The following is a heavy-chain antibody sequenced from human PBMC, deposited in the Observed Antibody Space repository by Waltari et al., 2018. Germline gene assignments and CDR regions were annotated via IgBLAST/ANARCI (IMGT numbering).Heavy chain of an antibody. V-gene: IGHV4-34*01. J-gene: IGHJ5*02. CDR2: INHSGST. D-gene: IGHD5-18*01. CDR1: GGSFSGYY. CDR3: ARVEIWLPGTLLFDP. Sequence: QVQLQQWGAGLLQPSETLSLTCAVYGGSFSGYYWSWIRQPPGKGLEWIGEINHSGSTNYNPSLKSRVTISVDTSKNQFSLKLSSVTAADTAVYYCARVEIWLPGTLLFDPWGQGTLVTVSS.